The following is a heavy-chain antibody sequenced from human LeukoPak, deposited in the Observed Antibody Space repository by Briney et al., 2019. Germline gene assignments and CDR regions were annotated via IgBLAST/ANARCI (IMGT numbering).Heavy chain of an antibody. CDR1: GFTVSSNY. CDR2: IYSGGST. V-gene: IGHV3-53*01. Sequence: GGSLRLSCAASGFTVSSNYMSWVRQAPGKGLEWVSVIYSGGSTYYADSVKGRFTISRDNSKNTLYLQMNSLRAEDTAVYYCARVEQWLEFDYWGQGTLVTVSS. D-gene: IGHD6-19*01. CDR3: ARVEQWLEFDY. J-gene: IGHJ4*02.